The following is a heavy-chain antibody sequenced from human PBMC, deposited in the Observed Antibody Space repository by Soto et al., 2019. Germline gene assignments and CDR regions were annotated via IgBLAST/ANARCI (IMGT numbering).Heavy chain of an antibody. V-gene: IGHV3-53*01. J-gene: IGHJ4*02. D-gene: IGHD3-10*01. CDR3: ANDGRGSGSHYNSFGY. Sequence: EVQLVESGGGLIQPGGSLKLSCAASGFTVGNNYMSWVRQAPGQGLEWVSLIYSTGTTKYADSVKGRFTVSRDNAKNTLDLQMNSLRAEDTAVYYCANDGRGSGSHYNSFGYWGQGTLVTVSS. CDR2: IYSTGTT. CDR1: GFTVGNNY.